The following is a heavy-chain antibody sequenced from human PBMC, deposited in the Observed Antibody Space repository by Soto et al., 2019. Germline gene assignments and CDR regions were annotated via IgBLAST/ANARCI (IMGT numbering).Heavy chain of an antibody. CDR3: AKDPGGYWYFDL. D-gene: IGHD2-15*01. J-gene: IGHJ2*01. CDR1: GFTFSSYG. V-gene: IGHV3-30*18. Sequence: QVQLVESGGGVVQPGRSLRLSCAASGFTFSSYGMHWVRQAPGKGLEWVAVISYDGSNKYYADSVKGRFTISRDNSKNTLYLQMNSLRAEDTAVYYCAKDPGGYWYFDLWGRGTLVTVSS. CDR2: ISYDGSNK.